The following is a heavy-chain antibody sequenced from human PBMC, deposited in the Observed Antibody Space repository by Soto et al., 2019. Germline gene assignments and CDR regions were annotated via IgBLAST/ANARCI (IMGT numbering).Heavy chain of an antibody. CDR1: GGSISSGGYY. CDR3: ARGGPLLWFGELYDAFDI. CDR2: IYYSGST. D-gene: IGHD3-10*01. V-gene: IGHV4-31*03. Sequence: QVQLQESGPGLVKPSQTLSLTCTVSGGSISSGGYYWSWIRQHPGKGLEWIGYIYYSGSTYYNPSLKSRVTISVDTSKNQFSRKLSSVTAADTAVYYCARGGPLLWFGELYDAFDIWAQGTMVTVSS. J-gene: IGHJ3*02.